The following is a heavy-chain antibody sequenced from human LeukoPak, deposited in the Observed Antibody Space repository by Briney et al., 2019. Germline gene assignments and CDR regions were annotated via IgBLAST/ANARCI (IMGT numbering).Heavy chain of an antibody. D-gene: IGHD3-10*01. CDR3: TRDLGP. V-gene: IGHV3-7*04. Sequence: GGSLRLSGAGSGFTFSNYWMSWVRQAPGKGLEWVANIKQDGSEEYYVESVKGRFTISRDNAKKSLYLQMNSLRDEDTAVYYCTRDLGPWGQGTLVTVSS. CDR2: IKQDGSEE. J-gene: IGHJ5*02. CDR1: GFTFSNYW.